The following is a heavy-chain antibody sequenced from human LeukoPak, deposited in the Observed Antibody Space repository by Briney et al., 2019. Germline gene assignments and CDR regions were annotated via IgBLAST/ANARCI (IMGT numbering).Heavy chain of an antibody. J-gene: IGHJ6*03. Sequence: SETLSLTCTVSGGSISTYYWSWIRQPPGMGLEWIGYIYYTGSTNYNPSLKSRVTISVDTSENQFSLKLTSVTAADTAVYYCARTTEGGYTYDYFYYYYMDVWGKGTTVTISS. CDR1: GGSISTYY. CDR2: IYYTGST. V-gene: IGHV4-59*01. D-gene: IGHD5-18*01. CDR3: ARTTEGGYTYDYFYYYYMDV.